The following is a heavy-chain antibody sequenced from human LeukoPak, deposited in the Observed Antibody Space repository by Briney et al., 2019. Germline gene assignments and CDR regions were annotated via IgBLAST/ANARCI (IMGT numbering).Heavy chain of an antibody. CDR2: IRYDGSNK. Sequence: GGSLRHSCAASGFTFSSYGMHWVRQAPGKGLEWVAFIRYDGSNKYYADSVKGRFTISRDNSKNTLYLQMNSLRAEDTAVYYCANYYDSSGYYWGQGTLVTVSS. V-gene: IGHV3-30*02. CDR3: ANYYDSSGYY. CDR1: GFTFSSYG. J-gene: IGHJ4*02. D-gene: IGHD3-22*01.